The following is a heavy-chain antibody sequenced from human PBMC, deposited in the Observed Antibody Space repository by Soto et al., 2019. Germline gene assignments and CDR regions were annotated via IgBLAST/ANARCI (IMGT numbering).Heavy chain of an antibody. V-gene: IGHV3-48*02. D-gene: IGHD1-7*01. Sequence: EVQLVESGGGLVQPGGSLRLSCAASGFTFSSYSMNWVRQAPGKGLEWVSYISSSSSTIYYADSVKGRFTISRCNAKNSLYLQLNSLRDEDTAVYYCVGLELRPGRIDYWGQGNLVTGSS. J-gene: IGHJ4*01. CDR3: VGLELRPGRIDY. CDR1: GFTFSSYS. CDR2: ISSSSSTI.